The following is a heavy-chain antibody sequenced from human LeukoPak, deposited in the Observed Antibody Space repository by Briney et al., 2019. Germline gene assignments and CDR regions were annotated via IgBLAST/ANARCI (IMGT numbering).Heavy chain of an antibody. CDR1: GFTFSSYA. Sequence: PGGSLRLSCAASGFTFSSYAMHWVRQAPGKGLERVAVISYDGSNKYYADSVKGRFTISRDNSKNTLYLQMNSLRAEDTAVYYCARDSRGNYGMDVWGQGTTVTVSS. J-gene: IGHJ6*02. CDR3: ARDSRGNYGMDV. CDR2: ISYDGSNK. D-gene: IGHD2/OR15-2a*01. V-gene: IGHV3-30-3*01.